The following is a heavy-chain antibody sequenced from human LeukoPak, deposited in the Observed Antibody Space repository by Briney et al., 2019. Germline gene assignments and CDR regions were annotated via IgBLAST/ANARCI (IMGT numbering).Heavy chain of an antibody. CDR3: ARRPRYYYDSSGYTLDY. Sequence: WASVKVSCKASGYTFTSYDINWVRQATGQGLEWMGWMNPNSGNTGYAQKFQGRVTMTRNTSISTAYMELGSLRSEDTAVYYCARRPRYYYDSSGYTLDYWGQGTLVTVSS. J-gene: IGHJ4*02. D-gene: IGHD3-22*01. V-gene: IGHV1-8*01. CDR1: GYTFTSYD. CDR2: MNPNSGNT.